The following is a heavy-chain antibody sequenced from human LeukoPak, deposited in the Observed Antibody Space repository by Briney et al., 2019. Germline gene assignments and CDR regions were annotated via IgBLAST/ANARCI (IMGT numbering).Heavy chain of an antibody. D-gene: IGHD3-22*01. V-gene: IGHV3-33*01. Sequence: GRTLRLSCAASGFTFSNYGMHWVRQVPGKGLEWVAAIWFDGIRKYYADSVKGRLTISRDNSKNTLYLQMNSLRAEDTAVYYCARDLEDSSPFGAFDMWGQGTMVTVSS. CDR2: IWFDGIRK. CDR1: GFTFSNYG. J-gene: IGHJ3*02. CDR3: ARDLEDSSPFGAFDM.